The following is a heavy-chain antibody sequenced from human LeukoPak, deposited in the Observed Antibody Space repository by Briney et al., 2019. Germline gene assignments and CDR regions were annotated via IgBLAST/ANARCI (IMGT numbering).Heavy chain of an antibody. CDR1: GFTFSGSA. Sequence: GGSLRLSCAASGFTFSGSAMHWVRQAPGKGLEWVGRIRSKANSYATAYAASVKGRFTISRDDSKNTAYLQMNSLKTEDTAVYYCTRGIGYCSGGSCYFDYWGQGTLVTVSS. CDR3: TRGIGYCSGGSCYFDY. J-gene: IGHJ4*02. D-gene: IGHD2-15*01. CDR2: IRSKANSYAT. V-gene: IGHV3-73*01.